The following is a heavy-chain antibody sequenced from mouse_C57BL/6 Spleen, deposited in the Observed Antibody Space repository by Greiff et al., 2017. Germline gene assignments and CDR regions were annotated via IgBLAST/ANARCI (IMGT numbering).Heavy chain of an antibody. Sequence: EVQGVESGPELVKPGASVKISCKASGYSFTGYYMNWVKQSPEKSLEWIGEINPSTGGTTYNQKFKAKATLTVDKSSSTAYMQLKSLTSEDSAVYYCARTGTWDYWGQGTSVTVSS. D-gene: IGHD4-1*01. J-gene: IGHJ4*01. CDR2: INPSTGGT. CDR1: GYSFTGYY. V-gene: IGHV1-42*01. CDR3: ARTGTWDY.